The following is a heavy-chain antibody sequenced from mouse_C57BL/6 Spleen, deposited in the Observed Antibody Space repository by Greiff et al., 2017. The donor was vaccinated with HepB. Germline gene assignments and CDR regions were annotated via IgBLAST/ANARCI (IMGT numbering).Heavy chain of an antibody. CDR1: GYTFTSYW. V-gene: IGHV1-7*01. D-gene: IGHD1-1*01. Sequence: VQLQQSGAELAKPGASVKLSCKASGYTFTSYWMHWVKQRPGQGLEWIGYINPSSGYTKYNQKFKDKATLTEDKSSSTAYMQLSSLTYEDSAVYYCAITYYGSSGNYVDYWGQGTTLTVSS. CDR3: AITYYGSSGNYVDY. J-gene: IGHJ2*01. CDR2: INPSSGYT.